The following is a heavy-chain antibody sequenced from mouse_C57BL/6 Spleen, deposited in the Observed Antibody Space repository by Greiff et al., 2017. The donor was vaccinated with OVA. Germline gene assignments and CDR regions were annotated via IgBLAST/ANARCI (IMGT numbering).Heavy chain of an antibody. D-gene: IGHD1-1*01. J-gene: IGHJ1*03. CDR3: ARRSTVVATDWYFDV. CDR2: IDPSDSYT. V-gene: IGHV1-59*01. CDR1: GYTFTSYW. Sequence: QVQLQQPGAELVRPGTSVKLSCKASGYTFTSYWMHWVKQRPGQGLEWIGVIDPSDSYTNYNQKFKGKATLTVDTSSSTAYMQLSSLKSEDYAVYYCARRSTVVATDWYFDVWGTGTTVTVSS.